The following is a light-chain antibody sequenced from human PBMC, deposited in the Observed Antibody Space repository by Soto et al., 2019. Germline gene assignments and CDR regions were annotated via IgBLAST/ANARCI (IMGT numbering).Light chain of an antibody. J-gene: IGKJ2*01. CDR3: KQYDKWPHT. Sequence: EMVMTQSPATLSVSPGERATLSCRASQNLSRNLAWYQQQPGQAPRLLIFYASTRATGIPARFSGSGSGTDFTLTIRSLQSEDFAVYYCKQYDKWPHTFGQGTKLEIK. CDR2: YAS. V-gene: IGKV3-15*01. CDR1: QNLSRN.